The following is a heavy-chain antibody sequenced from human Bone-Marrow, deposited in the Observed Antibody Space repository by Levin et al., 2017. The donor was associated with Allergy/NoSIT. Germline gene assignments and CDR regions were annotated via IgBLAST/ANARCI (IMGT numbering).Heavy chain of an antibody. CDR1: GFTFSSSA. Sequence: LSLTCAASGFTFSSSAMSWVRQAPGKGLEWVSAISGSGGSTYYADSVKGRFTISRDNSKNTLYLQMNSLRAEDTAVYYCAKFPMYYYGSGSYYNANCFDPWGQGTLVTVSS. CDR3: AKFPMYYYGSGSYYNANCFDP. J-gene: IGHJ5*02. CDR2: ISGSGGST. V-gene: IGHV3-23*01. D-gene: IGHD3-10*01.